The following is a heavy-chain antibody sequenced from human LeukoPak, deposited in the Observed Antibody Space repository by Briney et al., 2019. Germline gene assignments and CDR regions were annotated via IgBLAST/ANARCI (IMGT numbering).Heavy chain of an antibody. J-gene: IGHJ4*02. Sequence: PGGSLRLSCAASGFTFSSYAMSWVRQAPGKGLEWVSAISGSGGYTYYADSVRGRFTISRDNSKNTLSLQMNSLRVEDTAVYYCEMTPFDYWGQGTLVTVSS. CDR3: EMTPFDY. CDR1: GFTFSSYA. V-gene: IGHV3-23*01. CDR2: ISGSGGYT.